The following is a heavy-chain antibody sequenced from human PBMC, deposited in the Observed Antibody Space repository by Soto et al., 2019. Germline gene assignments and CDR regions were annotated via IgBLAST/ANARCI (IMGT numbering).Heavy chain of an antibody. J-gene: IGHJ4*02. CDR1: GFASGVYG. CDR3: VVDTTGLLGY. D-gene: IGHD5-18*01. CDR2: IWYDGNKK. Sequence: QVHLVESGGAVFQPGRPRRPPFAALGFASGVYGSHWAARVPGKGLEWVPVIWYDGNKKYYGDSVRGRFTISRDNSQNTLYLEMNSLRAEDTAVYYCVVDTTGLLGYWGQGTLVTVSS. V-gene: IGHV3-33*03.